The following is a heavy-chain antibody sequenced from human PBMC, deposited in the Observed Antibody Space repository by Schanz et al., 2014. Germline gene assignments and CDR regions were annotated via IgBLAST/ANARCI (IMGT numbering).Heavy chain of an antibody. Sequence: QVQLVQSGAEVKKPGASVKVSCKASGYTFISYGIKWVRQAPGQGLEWMGWISAYNGHTDYAQKLQGRVSITADTSTTTAYMELSGLRSEDTAVYYCARDRLECGAECYSVEVFEIWGQGTLVIVSS. CDR3: ARDRLECGAECYSVEVFEI. CDR1: GYTFISYG. CDR2: ISAYNGHT. D-gene: IGHD2-21*01. V-gene: IGHV1-18*01. J-gene: IGHJ4*02.